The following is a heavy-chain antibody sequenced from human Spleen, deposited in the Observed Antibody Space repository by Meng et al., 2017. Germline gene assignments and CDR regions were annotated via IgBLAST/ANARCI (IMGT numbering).Heavy chain of an antibody. CDR2: ISNNGDT. D-gene: IGHD1-26*01. V-gene: IGHV3-48*03. J-gene: IGHJ4*02. CDR3: ATEGLLGATVY. Sequence: EIQLLESGGGLVQRGGSLRLSCRTSGFTFTSYGMGWVRQAPGRGLEWVATISNNGDTHYADSVKGRFTISRDNAKNSLYLQMSSLRAEDTAVYFCATEGLLGATVYWGQGTLVTVSS. CDR1: GFTFTSYG.